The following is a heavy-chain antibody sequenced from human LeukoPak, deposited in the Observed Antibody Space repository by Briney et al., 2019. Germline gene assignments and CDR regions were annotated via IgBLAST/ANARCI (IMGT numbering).Heavy chain of an antibody. Sequence: ASVKVSFTASGYTFTSYDINWVRQATGQGLEWMGWMNPNSGNTGYAQKFQGRVTMTRNTSISTAYMELSSLRSEDTAVYYCARGWGTTGTTDNFDYWGQGTLVTVSS. V-gene: IGHV1-8*01. D-gene: IGHD1-1*01. CDR2: MNPNSGNT. CDR3: ARGWGTTGTTDNFDY. CDR1: GYTFTSYD. J-gene: IGHJ4*02.